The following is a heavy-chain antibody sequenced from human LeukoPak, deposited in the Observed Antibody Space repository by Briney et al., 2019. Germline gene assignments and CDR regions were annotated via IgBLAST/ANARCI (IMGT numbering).Heavy chain of an antibody. CDR3: ARGRIAAAGTPARYFDL. CDR1: GFTFSSYS. J-gene: IGHJ2*01. CDR2: ISSSSSYI. D-gene: IGHD6-13*01. Sequence: GGSLRLSCAASGFTFSSYSMNWVRQAPGKGLERVSSISSSSSYIYYADSVKGRFTISRDNAKNSLYLQMNSLRAEDTAVYYCARGRIAAAGTPARYFDLWGRGTLVTVSS. V-gene: IGHV3-21*01.